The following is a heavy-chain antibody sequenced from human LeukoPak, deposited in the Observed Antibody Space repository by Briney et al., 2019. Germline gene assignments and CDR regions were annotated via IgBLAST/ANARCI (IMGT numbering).Heavy chain of an antibody. CDR3: AKAKVYSSSALDY. Sequence: SVKVSCKASGGTFSSYTISWVRQAPGQGLEWMGRIIPILGIANYAQKFQGRVTITADKSTSTAYMELSSLRSEDTAVYYCAKAKVYSSSALDYWGQGTLVTVSS. CDR2: IIPILGIA. D-gene: IGHD6-6*01. CDR1: GGTFSSYT. V-gene: IGHV1-69*02. J-gene: IGHJ4*02.